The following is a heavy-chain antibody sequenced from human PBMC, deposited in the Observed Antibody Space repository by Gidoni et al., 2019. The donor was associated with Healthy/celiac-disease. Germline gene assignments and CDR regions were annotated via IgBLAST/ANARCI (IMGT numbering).Heavy chain of an antibody. Sequence: EVPLLESGGGLVQPGGSLRLSCSASGFPFSSNAMSWVRQAPGKGLEWVAAISGSGGSTYYADSVKGRFTISRDNSKNTLYLQMNSLRAEDTAVYYCAKGRFIVGATGFDYWGQGTLVTVSS. CDR3: AKGRFIVGATGFDY. J-gene: IGHJ4*02. CDR1: GFPFSSNA. V-gene: IGHV3-23*01. CDR2: ISGSGGST. D-gene: IGHD1-26*01.